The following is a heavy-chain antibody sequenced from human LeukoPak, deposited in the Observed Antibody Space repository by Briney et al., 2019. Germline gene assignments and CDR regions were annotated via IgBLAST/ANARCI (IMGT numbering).Heavy chain of an antibody. Sequence: GASVKVSCKASGGTFSSYAISWVRQAPGQGLEWMGGIIPIFGTANYAQKFQGRVTMTEDTSTDTAYMELSSLRSEDTAVYYCATRGGSGSYFDYWGQGTLVTVSS. V-gene: IGHV1-69*06. CDR3: ATRGGSGSYFDY. D-gene: IGHD3-10*01. CDR2: IIPIFGTA. CDR1: GGTFSSYA. J-gene: IGHJ4*02.